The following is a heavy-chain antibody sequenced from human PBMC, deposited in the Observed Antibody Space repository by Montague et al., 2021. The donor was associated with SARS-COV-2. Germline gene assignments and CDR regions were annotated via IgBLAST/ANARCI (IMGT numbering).Heavy chain of an antibody. CDR3: ARGGSGGSCYSPPCYFDY. Sequence: SLRLSCAASGLIVSSNYMSWVRQAPGKGLEWVSVIYSGGSTYYADSVKGRFTISRDNSKNTMYLQMNTLSAEDTAVYYCARGGSGGSCYSPPCYFDYWGQGTLFTVSS. CDR2: IYSGGST. D-gene: IGHD2-15*01. J-gene: IGHJ4*02. CDR1: GLIVSSNY. V-gene: IGHV3-53*01.